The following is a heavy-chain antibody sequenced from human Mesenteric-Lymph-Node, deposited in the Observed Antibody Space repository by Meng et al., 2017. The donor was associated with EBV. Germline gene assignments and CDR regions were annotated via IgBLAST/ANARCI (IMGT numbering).Heavy chain of an antibody. CDR3: ARGEVPIGFDY. Sequence: QLKQSVSCIVNPSQPLSFNVAVAGVRNNSGDYSWRWTLQPPGKGLDWIGCIYHSGTTYYSSSLKSRVTISIDRSNNQFSLRLSSVTAADTAVYYCARGEVPIGFDYWGQGTLVTVSS. CDR1: GVRNNSGDYS. V-gene: IGHV4-30-2*01. D-gene: IGHD2-15*01. J-gene: IGHJ4*02. CDR2: IYHSGTT.